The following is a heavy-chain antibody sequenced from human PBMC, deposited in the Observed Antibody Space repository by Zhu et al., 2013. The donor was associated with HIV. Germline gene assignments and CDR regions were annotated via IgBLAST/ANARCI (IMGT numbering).Heavy chain of an antibody. J-gene: IGHJ6*02. CDR3: ARGQWPGPGYYYYGMDV. CDR2: INPNSGGT. D-gene: IGHD6-19*01. Sequence: QVQLVQSGAEVKKPGASVKVSCKASGYTFTGYYMHWVRQAPGQGLEWMGWINPNSGGTNYAQKFQGWVTMTRDTSISTAYMELSRLRSDDTAVYYCARGQWPGPGYYYYGMDVWGQGTTVTVSS. V-gene: IGHV1-2*04. CDR1: GYTFTGYY.